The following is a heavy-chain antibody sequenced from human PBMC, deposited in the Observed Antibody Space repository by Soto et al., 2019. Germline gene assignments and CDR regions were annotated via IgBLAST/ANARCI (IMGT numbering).Heavy chain of an antibody. V-gene: IGHV4-61*01. CDR2: IYYSGST. Sequence: SETLSLTCTVSGGSVSSGSYYWSWIRQPPGKGLEWIGYIYYSGSTNYNPSLKSRVTISVDTSKNQFSLKLSSVTAADTAVYYCAREGVGRDTFFNPGGQGTLVTVSS. J-gene: IGHJ4*02. CDR3: AREGVGRDTFFNP. CDR1: GGSVSSGSYY. D-gene: IGHD3-3*02.